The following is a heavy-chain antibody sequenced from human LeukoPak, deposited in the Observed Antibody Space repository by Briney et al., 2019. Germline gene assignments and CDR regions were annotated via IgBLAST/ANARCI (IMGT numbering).Heavy chain of an antibody. D-gene: IGHD6-19*01. V-gene: IGHV3-23*01. CDR2: ISGSGGST. CDR1: GFTFSSYS. Sequence: PGGSLRLSCAASGFTFSSYSMNWVRQAPGKGLEWVSAISGSGGSTYYADSVKGRFTISRDNSKNTLYLQMNSLRAEDTAVYYCAKVSGWLVNYYFDYWGQGTLVTVSS. CDR3: AKVSGWLVNYYFDY. J-gene: IGHJ4*02.